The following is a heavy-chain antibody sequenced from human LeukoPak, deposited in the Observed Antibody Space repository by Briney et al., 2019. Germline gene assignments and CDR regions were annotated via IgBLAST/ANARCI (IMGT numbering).Heavy chain of an antibody. Sequence: GGSLRLSCAASGFIFSDYWMHWVRQGPGKGLVWVSRIKSDGSSTSYAESVKGRFTISRDNAKNTVYVHMNSLRDEDTAVYYCARGGRYAYFLDYWGQGTWSPSPQ. J-gene: IGHJ4*02. V-gene: IGHV3-74*01. CDR2: IKSDGSST. CDR1: GFIFSDYW. D-gene: IGHD3-16*01. CDR3: ARGGRYAYFLDY.